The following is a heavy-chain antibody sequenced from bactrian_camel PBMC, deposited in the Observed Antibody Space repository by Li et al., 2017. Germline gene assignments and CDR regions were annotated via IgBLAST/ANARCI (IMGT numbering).Heavy chain of an antibody. D-gene: IGHD6*01. Sequence: VESGGGSVQAGSSLRLSCRVSNYPVSSACMAWIRQSPGKERESVIARHTIGGTTSYADSVKGRFTVSLDDSQNTLYLDMQNLKPEDTATYTCAADQHDRTVCSVRGSWLNYGQGTQVTVS. J-gene: IGHJ4*01. V-gene: IGHV3S22*01. CDR2: RHTIGGTT. CDR1: NYPVSSAC.